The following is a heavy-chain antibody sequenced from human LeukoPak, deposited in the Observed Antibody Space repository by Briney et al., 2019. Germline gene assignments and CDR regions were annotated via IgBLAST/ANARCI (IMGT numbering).Heavy chain of an antibody. V-gene: IGHV3-7*03. CDR2: LNLDGSDK. CDR1: GFTFSESW. Sequence: GGSLRLSCVVSGFTFSESWMSWVRQAPGKGLGWVASLNLDGSDKYHVDSVKGRFTISRDNAKNSLYLQMDSLRVEDTAVYYCAKGKRYPDYWGQGTLVTVSS. D-gene: IGHD1-1*01. CDR3: AKGKRYPDY. J-gene: IGHJ4*02.